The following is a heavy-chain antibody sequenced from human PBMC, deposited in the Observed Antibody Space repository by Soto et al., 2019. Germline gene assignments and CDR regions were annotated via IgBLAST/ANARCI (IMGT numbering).Heavy chain of an antibody. V-gene: IGHV1-18*04. CDR2: ISAYNGNT. D-gene: IGHD2-2*01. CDR1: GYTFTSYG. CDR3: ARDLDWRRYHALRY. J-gene: IGHJ4*02. Sequence: ASVEVTCKASGYTFTSYGISWVRQAPGQGLEWMGWISAYNGNTNYAQKLQGRVTMTTDTSTSTAYMEVRSLRSDATPVYYCARDLDWRRYHALRYWGQGTLATVSS.